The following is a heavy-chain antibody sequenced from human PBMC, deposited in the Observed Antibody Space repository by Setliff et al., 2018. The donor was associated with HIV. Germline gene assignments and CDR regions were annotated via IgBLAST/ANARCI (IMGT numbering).Heavy chain of an antibody. CDR3: ATKVYCTNGVCLDAFDI. CDR2: INPNSGGT. D-gene: IGHD2-8*01. V-gene: IGHV1-2*06. J-gene: IGHJ3*02. CDR1: GYTFTGHY. Sequence: ASVKVSCKASGYTFTGHYMHWVRQAPGQGLEWMGRINPNSGGTNYAQKFKGRFTMTRDTSISTGYMELSRLTSDDTAVYYCATKVYCTNGVCLDAFDIWGQGTMVTVSS.